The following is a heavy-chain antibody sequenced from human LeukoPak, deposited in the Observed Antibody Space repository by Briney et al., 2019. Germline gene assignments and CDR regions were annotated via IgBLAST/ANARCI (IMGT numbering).Heavy chain of an antibody. CDR1: GGSISNYY. CDR2: IYTSGST. V-gene: IGHV4-4*07. Sequence: PSETLSLTCAVSGGSISNYYWSWIRQPAGKGLEWIGRIYTSGSTNQNPSLKSRVTMSVDTSKNQFSLKLSSVTAADTAVYYCARDYYGSGSYRHPNWFDPWGQGTLVTVSS. J-gene: IGHJ5*02. D-gene: IGHD3-10*01. CDR3: ARDYYGSGSYRHPNWFDP.